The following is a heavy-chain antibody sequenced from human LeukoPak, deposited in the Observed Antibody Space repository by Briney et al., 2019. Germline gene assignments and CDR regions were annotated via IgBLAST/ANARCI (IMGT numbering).Heavy chain of an antibody. CDR1: GFTFSSYG. J-gene: IGHJ6*03. D-gene: IGHD3-22*01. Sequence: GGSLRLSCAASGFTFSSYGMHWVRQAPGKGLEWVAFIRYDGSNKYYADSVKGRFTISRDNSKNTLYLRMNSLRAEDTAVYYCAKDIFHDSSGYYYVSYMDVWGKGTTVTISS. V-gene: IGHV3-30*02. CDR2: IRYDGSNK. CDR3: AKDIFHDSSGYYYVSYMDV.